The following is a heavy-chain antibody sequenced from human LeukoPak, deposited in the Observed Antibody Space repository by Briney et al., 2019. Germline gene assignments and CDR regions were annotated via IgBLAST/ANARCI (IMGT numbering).Heavy chain of an antibody. Sequence: SGPTLVNPAQTLTLTCTFSGFSLSTSGMRVSWIRQPPGKALEWLARIDWDDDKFYSTSLKTRLTISKDTSKNQVVLTMTNMDPVDTATYYCAREGVTPLGWFDPWGQGTLVTVSS. V-gene: IGHV2-70*04. CDR3: AREGVTPLGWFDP. CDR1: GFSLSTSGMR. CDR2: IDWDDDK. J-gene: IGHJ5*02. D-gene: IGHD3-10*01.